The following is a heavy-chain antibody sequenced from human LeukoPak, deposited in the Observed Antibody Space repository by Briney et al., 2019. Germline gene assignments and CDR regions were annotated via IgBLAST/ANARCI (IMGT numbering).Heavy chain of an antibody. CDR2: ISSSSSYI. V-gene: IGHV3-21*01. CDR1: GFTFSSYS. D-gene: IGHD3-10*01. CDR3: ARVDYYGSGSYLD. J-gene: IGHJ4*02. Sequence: GGSLRLSRAASGFTFSSYSMNWVRQAPGKELEWVSSISSSSSYIYYADSVKGRFTISRDNAKNSLYLQMNSLRAEDTAVYYCARVDYYGSGSYLDWGQGTLVTVSS.